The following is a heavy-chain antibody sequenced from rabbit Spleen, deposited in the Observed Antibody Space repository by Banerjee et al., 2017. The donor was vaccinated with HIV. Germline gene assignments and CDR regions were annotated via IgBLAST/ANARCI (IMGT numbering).Heavy chain of an antibody. Sequence: QEQLVESGGGLVQPEGSLTLTCKASGVSFSVSSYMCWVRQAPGKGLEGIACIEAGTSGFTYFANWAKGRFTISMTSSTTVTLQMTSLTAADTATYFCARDTSSSFSSYGMDLWGPGTLVTVS. CDR3: ARDTSSSFSSYGMDL. J-gene: IGHJ6*01. V-gene: IGHV1S45*01. D-gene: IGHD1-1*01. CDR2: IEAGTSGFT. CDR1: GVSFSVSSY.